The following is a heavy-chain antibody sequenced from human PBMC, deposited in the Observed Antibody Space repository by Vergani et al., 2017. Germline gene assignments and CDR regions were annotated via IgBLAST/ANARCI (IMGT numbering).Heavy chain of an antibody. CDR3: FYDFRAGYGSGVV. D-gene: IGHD3/OR15-3a*01. J-gene: IGHJ6*04. CDR2: IRDKAYNYAT. CDR1: GLTFSDSA. Sequence: EVHLVESGGGLVQPGESLTLSCATSGLTFSDSAIPWVRQTSGKGLEWIGRIRDKAYNYATVYAVSVNGRFTISRDDSKNTAYLQMNGLTTEDTAGYYCFYDFRAGYGSGVVWGKGTTLTVSS. V-gene: IGHV3-73*02.